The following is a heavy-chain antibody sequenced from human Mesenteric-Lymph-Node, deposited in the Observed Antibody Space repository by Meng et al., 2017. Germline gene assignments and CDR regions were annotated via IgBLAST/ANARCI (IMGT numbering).Heavy chain of an antibody. V-gene: IGHV3-30*04. CDR3: ARDRNYYGSEFDY. CDR1: GFTFSSYA. D-gene: IGHD3-10*01. Sequence: GGSLRFSCAASGFTFSSYAMHWVRQAPGKGLEWVAVISYDGSNKYYADSVKGRFTISRDNAKNSLYLQMNSLRAEDTAVYYCARDRNYYGSEFDYWGQGTLVTVSS. CDR2: ISYDGSNK. J-gene: IGHJ4*02.